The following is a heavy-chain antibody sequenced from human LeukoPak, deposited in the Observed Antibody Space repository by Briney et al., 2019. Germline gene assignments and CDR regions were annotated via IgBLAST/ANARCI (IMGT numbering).Heavy chain of an antibody. D-gene: IGHD6-19*01. CDR1: GFTFSDYY. Sequence: PGGSLRLSCAASGFTFSDYYMSWIRQAPGKGLEWVSTITSGSSYTNYGDSVKGRFTISRDNAKDSLYLQMNSLRADDTAVYYCARDLYFPASSGVFGLFDFWGQGTVVTVSS. J-gene: IGHJ4*02. CDR3: ARDLYFPASSGVFGLFDF. CDR2: ITSGSSYT. V-gene: IGHV3-11*06.